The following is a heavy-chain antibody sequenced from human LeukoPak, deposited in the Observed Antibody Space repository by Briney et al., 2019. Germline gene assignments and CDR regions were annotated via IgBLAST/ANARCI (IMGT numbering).Heavy chain of an antibody. J-gene: IGHJ4*02. V-gene: IGHV3-21*01. CDR2: ISSSSSYI. Sequence: GGSLRLSCAASGFTFSSYSMNWVRQAPGKGLEWVSSISSSSSYIYYADSVKGRFTISRDNARKSLYLQMNSLRAEDTAVYYCARATTYDILTGFSDYWGQGTLVTVSS. CDR3: ARATTYDILTGFSDY. CDR1: GFTFSSYS. D-gene: IGHD3-9*01.